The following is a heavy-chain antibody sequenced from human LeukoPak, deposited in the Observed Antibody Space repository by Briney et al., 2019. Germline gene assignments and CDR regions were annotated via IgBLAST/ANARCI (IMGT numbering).Heavy chain of an antibody. V-gene: IGHV4-59*01. CDR2: IHYSGFT. CDR3: ARYTVGFYFDY. D-gene: IGHD2-2*02. Sequence: SETLSLTCSVSGGSISSYYWSWIRQPPGKGLEWIAYIHYSGFTNYNPSLKSRVTISVDTSKNQFSLKLNFVTAADTAVYYCARYTVGFYFDYWGQGILVTVSS. CDR1: GGSISSYY. J-gene: IGHJ4*02.